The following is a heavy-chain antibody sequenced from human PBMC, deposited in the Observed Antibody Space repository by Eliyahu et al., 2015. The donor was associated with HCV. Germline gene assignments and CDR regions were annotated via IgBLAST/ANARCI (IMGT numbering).Heavy chain of an antibody. CDR1: XFTFSAXA. CDR2: IRSKGNNFAA. J-gene: IGHJ4*02. D-gene: IGHD6-19*01. Sequence: EVQLVESGGGLVQPGGSLKLSCXASXFTFSAXAMHWVRQASGKGLEWVGRIRSKGNNFAAAYAASVQGRFTISRDDSKNTAYLQMNSLKIEDTAVYFCTSVMAGPNYWGQGTLVTVSS. V-gene: IGHV3-73*02. CDR3: TSVMAGPNY.